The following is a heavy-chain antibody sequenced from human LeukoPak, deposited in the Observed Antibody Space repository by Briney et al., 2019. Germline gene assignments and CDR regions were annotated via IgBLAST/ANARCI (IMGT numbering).Heavy chain of an antibody. CDR2: INHSGST. D-gene: IGHD3-10*01. J-gene: IGHJ4*02. Sequence: PSETLSLTCAVYGGSFSGYYWSWIRQPPGKGLEWIGEINHSGSTNYNPSLKSRVTISVDTSKNQFSLKLSSVTAADTAVYYCARSSAYYYGSGTMTYWGQGTLVTVSS. CDR3: ARSSAYYYGSGTMTY. CDR1: GGSFSGYY. V-gene: IGHV4-34*01.